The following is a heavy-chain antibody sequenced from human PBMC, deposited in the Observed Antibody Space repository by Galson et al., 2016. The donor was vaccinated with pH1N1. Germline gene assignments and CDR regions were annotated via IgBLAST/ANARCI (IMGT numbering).Heavy chain of an antibody. Sequence: SLRLSCAASGFTFGDYYMGWIRQAPGKGRECLSYISPSGATQHYTDPVKGRFTISRDNAKNSLFLQMNSLRAEDTATYFCARDGGAFQMRFDPWGQGSLVTVSS. D-gene: IGHD4-17*01. V-gene: IGHV3-11*04. J-gene: IGHJ5*02. CDR2: ISPSGATQ. CDR3: ARDGGAFQMRFDP. CDR1: GFTFGDYY.